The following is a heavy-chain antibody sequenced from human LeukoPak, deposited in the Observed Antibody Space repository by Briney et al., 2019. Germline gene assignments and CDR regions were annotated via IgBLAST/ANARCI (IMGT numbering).Heavy chain of an antibody. V-gene: IGHV3-11*04. J-gene: IGHJ4*02. CDR1: GFTFSDYY. D-gene: IGHD5-12*01. CDR3: ARLSPPNIVATTNDYGVDY. CDR2: ISSGGTTI. Sequence: GGSLRLSCAASGFTFSDYYMSWIRQAPGKGLEWVSHISSGGTTISYADSVKGRFTISRDNAKNSLYLQMNSLRAEDTAVYYCARLSPPNIVATTNDYGVDYWGQGTLVTVSS.